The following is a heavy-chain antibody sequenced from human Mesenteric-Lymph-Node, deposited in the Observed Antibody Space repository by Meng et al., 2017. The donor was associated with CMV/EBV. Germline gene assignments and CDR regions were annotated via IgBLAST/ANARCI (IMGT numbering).Heavy chain of an antibody. D-gene: IGHD5-18*01. J-gene: IGHJ6*02. CDR2: IKQDGSEK. CDR3: ARGRIGYSFGSGQYYFYGMDV. V-gene: IGHV3-7*01. CDR1: GFTFSNYW. Sequence: GGSLRLSCAASGFTFSNYWMTWVRQAPGKGLEWVASIKQDGSEKYYVDSVKGRFTISRDNAENSLYLQMNSLRAEDTAVYYCARGRIGYSFGSGQYYFYGMDVWGQGATVTVSS.